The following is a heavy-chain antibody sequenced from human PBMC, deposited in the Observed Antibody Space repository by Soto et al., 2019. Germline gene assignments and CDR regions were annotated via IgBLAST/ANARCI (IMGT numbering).Heavy chain of an antibody. CDR1: GFAFFTYD. J-gene: IGHJ6*02. Sequence: GALRPSCWGSGFAFFTYDMHWVRQSWTKGAEWVSVIGTCGDLQELDSVKGIFTISGDNAHNSVHLEMESLRAEDTALYYCVRRMSLSYGHSGMDVWGQGTTVTVYS. V-gene: IGHV3-13*01. D-gene: IGHD2-21*01. CDR2: IGTCGDL. CDR3: VRRMSLSYGHSGMDV.